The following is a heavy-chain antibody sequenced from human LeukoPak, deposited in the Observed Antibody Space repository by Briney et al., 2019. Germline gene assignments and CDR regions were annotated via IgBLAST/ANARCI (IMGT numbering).Heavy chain of an antibody. CDR3: ARGPSITMVRGGQWYYYMDV. D-gene: IGHD3-10*01. Sequence: ASVKASCKASGDTFTSYYMHWVRQAPGQGLEWMGIINPSGGSTNYAQKFQGRVTMTRDTSTNTVYMELSSLRSEDTAVYYCARGPSITMVRGGQWYYYMDVWGKGTTVTISS. J-gene: IGHJ6*03. CDR2: INPSGGST. CDR1: GDTFTSYY. V-gene: IGHV1-46*01.